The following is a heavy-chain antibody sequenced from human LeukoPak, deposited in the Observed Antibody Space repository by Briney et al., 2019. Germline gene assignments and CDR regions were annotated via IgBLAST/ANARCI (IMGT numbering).Heavy chain of an antibody. Sequence: ASVKVSCKASGYTFTSYDINWVRQAPGQGLEWMGWMNPNSGNTGYAQKFQGRVTITRNTSISTAYMELSRLRSDDTAVYYCAREAGRGYSYGYDWFDPWGQGTLVTVSS. CDR3: AREAGRGYSYGYDWFDP. V-gene: IGHV1-8*03. J-gene: IGHJ5*02. D-gene: IGHD5-18*01. CDR2: MNPNSGNT. CDR1: GYTFTSYD.